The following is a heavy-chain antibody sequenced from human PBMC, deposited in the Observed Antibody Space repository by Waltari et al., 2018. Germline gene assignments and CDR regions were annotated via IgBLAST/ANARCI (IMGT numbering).Heavy chain of an antibody. CDR3: VRDRGSYTFDY. J-gene: IGHJ4*02. Sequence: EVQVVESGGAVVQPGGSLRLACSVSGCTLRSHEMRWVRQAPGKGLEWIAYISSSGGIIHYADSVRGRFTISRDAAKNSLYLQMHSLRAEDTAVYHCVRDRGSYTFDYWGQGTVVAVSS. CDR1: GCTLRSHE. D-gene: IGHD1-26*01. V-gene: IGHV3-48*03. CDR2: ISSSGGII.